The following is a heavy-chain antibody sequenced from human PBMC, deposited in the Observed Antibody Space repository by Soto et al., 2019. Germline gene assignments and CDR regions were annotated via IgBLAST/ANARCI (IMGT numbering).Heavy chain of an antibody. V-gene: IGHV3-23*01. D-gene: IGHD6-19*01. CDR3: AKDATRTSGWYYFDY. J-gene: IGHJ4*02. CDR1: GFTFSILA. Sequence: AGGSLRLSCAASGFTFSILAMGWVRQAPGKGLEWVSVIDYSGGTTYYTDSVKGRFIISRDSSKKMLYLQMNSLRAEDTAIYYCAKDATRTSGWYYFDYWGQGALVTVSS. CDR2: IDYSGGTT.